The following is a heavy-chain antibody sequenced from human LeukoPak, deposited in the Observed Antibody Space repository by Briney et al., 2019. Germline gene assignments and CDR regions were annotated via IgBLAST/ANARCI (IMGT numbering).Heavy chain of an antibody. CDR1: GFTFVDSY. D-gene: IGHD3-22*01. J-gene: IGHJ4*02. Sequence: GGSLRLSCAASGFTFVDSYMSWIRQAPGKGLEWIAFISSGGNTIYYGDSVQGRFTDSRDNAKKSVYLQMSSLRAEDTAVYYCARFKGSGYSLLIDRWGQGTLVTVSS. CDR3: ARFKGSGYSLLIDR. CDR2: ISSGGNTI. V-gene: IGHV3-11*01.